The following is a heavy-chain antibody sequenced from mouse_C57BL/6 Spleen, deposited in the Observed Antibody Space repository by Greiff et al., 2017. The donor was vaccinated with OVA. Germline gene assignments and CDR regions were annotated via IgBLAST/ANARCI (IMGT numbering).Heavy chain of an antibody. D-gene: IGHD2-5*01. CDR3: AYYSNYPYAMDY. V-gene: IGHV1-26*01. CDR1: GYTFTDYY. CDR2: INPNNGGT. J-gene: IGHJ4*01. Sequence: EVQLQQSGPELVKPGASVKISCKASGYTFTDYYMNWVKQSNGKSLEWIGDINPNNGGTSYNQKFKGKATLTVDKSSSTSYMELRSLTSEDSAVYYCAYYSNYPYAMDYWGQGTSVTVSS.